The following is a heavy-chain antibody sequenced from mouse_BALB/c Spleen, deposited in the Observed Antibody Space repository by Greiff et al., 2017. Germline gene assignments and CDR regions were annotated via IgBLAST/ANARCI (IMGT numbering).Heavy chain of an antibody. CDR2: INPYNDGT. V-gene: IGHV1-14*01. Sequence: SGPELVKPGASVKMSCTASGYTFTSYVMHWVKQKPGQGLEWIGDINPYNDGTKYNEKFKGKATLTSDKSSSTAYMELSSLTSEDSAVYDSAREISTATSAMDYWGQGTSVTVSS. D-gene: IGHD1-2*01. CDR1: GYTFTSYV. J-gene: IGHJ4*01. CDR3: AREISTATSAMDY.